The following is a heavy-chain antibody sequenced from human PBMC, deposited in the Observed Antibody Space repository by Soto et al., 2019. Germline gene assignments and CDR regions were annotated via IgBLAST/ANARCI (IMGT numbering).Heavy chain of an antibody. D-gene: IGHD3-3*01. CDR1: GFSFSDYS. Sequence: QVHLVESGGDLVKPGGSLRLSCVASGFSFSDYSMTWMRQAPGGGLDFVAFISNTAITDYYADSVKGRFTISRDNARNSVYLQMDSLRAEDAAVYYCARDLDQVLSPKHYYYYLDVWGTGTTVTVSS. CDR2: ISNTAITD. J-gene: IGHJ6*03. CDR3: ARDLDQVLSPKHYYYYLDV. V-gene: IGHV3-11*01.